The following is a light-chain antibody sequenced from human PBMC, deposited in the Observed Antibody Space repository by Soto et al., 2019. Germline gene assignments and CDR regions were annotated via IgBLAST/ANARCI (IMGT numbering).Light chain of an antibody. J-gene: IGKJ1*01. V-gene: IGKV1-5*03. Sequence: DIQMTQSPSTLSASVGDRVTITCRASQSISSWLAWYQQKPGKAPKLLIYKASSLESGVPSRFSGSGSGTEFTLTISSLQPDDFATYYCQQYNSYSPMTFGQGTKVE. CDR1: QSISSW. CDR2: KAS. CDR3: QQYNSYSPMT.